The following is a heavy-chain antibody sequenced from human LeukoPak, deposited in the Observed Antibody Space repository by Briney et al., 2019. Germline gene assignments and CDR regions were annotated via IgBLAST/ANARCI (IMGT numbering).Heavy chain of an antibody. J-gene: IGHJ4*02. D-gene: IGHD6-13*01. CDR3: AREYSAFDY. CDR1: GDPISGYSNYK. Sequence: KPSETLALTCTVSGDPISGYSNYKWSWIWQPPGKGLEWIGYIYYHGSTNYNPSLKSRVTISVDTSKNQFSLKLGSVTAADTAVYFCAREYSAFDYWGQGTLVTVSS. V-gene: IGHV4-61*01. CDR2: IYYHGST.